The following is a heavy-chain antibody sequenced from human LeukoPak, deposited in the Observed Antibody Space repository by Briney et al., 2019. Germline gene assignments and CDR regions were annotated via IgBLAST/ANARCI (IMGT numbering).Heavy chain of an antibody. CDR2: ISSNGGST. V-gene: IGHV3-64*01. CDR3: ARVAAAAGRGLGDY. D-gene: IGHD6-13*01. J-gene: IGHJ4*02. Sequence: GGSLRLSCAASGFTFSSYAMHWVRQAPGKGLEYVSAISSNGGSTYYANSVKGRFTISRDNSKNTLYLQMGSLRAEDMAVYYCARVAAAAGRGLGDYWGQGTLVTVSS. CDR1: GFTFSSYA.